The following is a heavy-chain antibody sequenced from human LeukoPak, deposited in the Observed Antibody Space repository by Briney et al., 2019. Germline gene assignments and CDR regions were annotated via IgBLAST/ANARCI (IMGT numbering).Heavy chain of an antibody. Sequence: GGSLRLSCAASGFTFSSYAMSWVRQAPGKGLEWVSAISGSGCSTYYADSVKGRFTISRDNSKNTLYLQMNSLRAEDTAVYYCAKSGGSGYSYGYRVYFDYWGQGTLVTVSS. V-gene: IGHV3-23*01. CDR1: GFTFSSYA. CDR3: AKSGGSGYSYGYRVYFDY. CDR2: ISGSGCST. D-gene: IGHD5-18*01. J-gene: IGHJ4*02.